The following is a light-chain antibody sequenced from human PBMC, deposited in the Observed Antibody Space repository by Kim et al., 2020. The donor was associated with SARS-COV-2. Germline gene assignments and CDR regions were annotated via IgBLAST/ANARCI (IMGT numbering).Light chain of an antibody. CDR2: SMS. CDR1: QYISDN. J-gene: IGKJ1*01. Sequence: VAPGKGVTLSCKASQYISDNLAWYQQKLGQPPRPLIYSMSTRATGVPARFSGSGSGIDFTLTINSLQSEDFAAYYCQQYKSWPRTFGQGTKVDIK. V-gene: IGKV3-15*01. CDR3: QQYKSWPRT.